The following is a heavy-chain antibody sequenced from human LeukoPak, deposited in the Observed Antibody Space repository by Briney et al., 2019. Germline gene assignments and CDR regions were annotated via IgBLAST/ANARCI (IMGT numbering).Heavy chain of an antibody. CDR1: GYTVTELS. CDR3: VRDGEGVAISVNYWFDP. Sequence: ASVKVSCKVSGYTVTELSMHWVRQASGQGLEWMGWMNPNNGNTGYAQKFQGRVTMTRDTSISTAYMELRGLRSEDTAVYYCVRDGEGVAISVNYWFDPWGQGTLVTVSS. D-gene: IGHD3-10*01. J-gene: IGHJ5*02. V-gene: IGHV1-8*01. CDR2: MNPNNGNT.